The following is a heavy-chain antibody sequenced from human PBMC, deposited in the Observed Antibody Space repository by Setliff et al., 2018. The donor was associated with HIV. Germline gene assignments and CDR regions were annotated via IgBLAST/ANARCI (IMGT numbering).Heavy chain of an antibody. CDR2: THASGTT. Sequence: SETLSLTCTVSGGPISGDFWTWIRQPAGEGLEWIGRTHASGTTQCEPSLKNHCSMSVDTSKNQFPLKLSSVTAADTAVCYCARQTATVTSATFDSWGQGSLVTVSS. D-gene: IGHD2-21*02. V-gene: IGHV4-4*07. CDR3: ARQTATVTSATFDS. J-gene: IGHJ4*02. CDR1: GGPISGDF.